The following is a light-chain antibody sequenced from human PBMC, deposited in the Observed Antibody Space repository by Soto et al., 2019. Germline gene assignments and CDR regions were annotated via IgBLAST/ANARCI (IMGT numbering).Light chain of an antibody. CDR2: GAS. Sequence: EIVLTQSPGTLSLSPGERATLSCRASQSVSSSSLTWYQQKPGQAPRLLIYGASSRATGIPDRFSGSGSGTDFTLTISRLEPEDFAVYYCQQYGSSPGTFGPGTKVEIK. CDR3: QQYGSSPGT. V-gene: IGKV3-20*01. CDR1: QSVSSSS. J-gene: IGKJ1*01.